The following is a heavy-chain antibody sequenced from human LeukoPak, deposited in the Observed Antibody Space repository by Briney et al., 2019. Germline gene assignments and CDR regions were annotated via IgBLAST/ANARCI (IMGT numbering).Heavy chain of an antibody. Sequence: PSETLSLTCTVSGGSISSGSYYWSWIRQPAGKGLEWIGRIYTSGSTNYNPSLKSRVTISVDTSKNQFSLKLSSVTAADTAVYYCAREGGNSYHYYYMDVWGKGTTVTVSS. CDR3: AREGGNSYHYYYMDV. CDR2: IYTSGST. CDR1: GGSISSGSYY. J-gene: IGHJ6*03. D-gene: IGHD4-23*01. V-gene: IGHV4-61*02.